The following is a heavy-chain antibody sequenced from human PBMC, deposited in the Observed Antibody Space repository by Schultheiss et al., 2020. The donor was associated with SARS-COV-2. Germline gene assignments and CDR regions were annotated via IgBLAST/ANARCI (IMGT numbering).Heavy chain of an antibody. CDR2: IYYCGST. V-gene: IGHV4-59*01. CDR3: ARDGGGGIVEGGWFDP. J-gene: IGHJ5*02. D-gene: IGHD2-15*01. Sequence: SETLSLTCAVSDGSFSDYSLPLIRQPPWTGLEWIGYIYYCGSTNYNLSLKSRVTITVDTSKNQFSLKLSSVTAADTAVYYCARDGGGGIVEGGWFDPWGQGTLVTVSS. CDR1: DGSFSDYS.